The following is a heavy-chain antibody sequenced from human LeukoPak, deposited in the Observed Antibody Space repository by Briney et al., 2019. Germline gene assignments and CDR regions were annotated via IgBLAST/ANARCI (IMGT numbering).Heavy chain of an antibody. J-gene: IGHJ6*03. CDR3: ARVGSSGWPYYYYYMDV. V-gene: IGHV4-59*01. D-gene: IGHD6-19*01. CDR2: IYYSGST. Sequence: PSETLSLTCTVSGGSISSYYWSWIRQPPGKGLEWIGYIYYSGSTNYNPSLKSRVTISVDTSKNQFSLKLSSVTAADTAVYYCARVGSSGWPYYYYYMDVWGKGTTVTVSS. CDR1: GGSISSYY.